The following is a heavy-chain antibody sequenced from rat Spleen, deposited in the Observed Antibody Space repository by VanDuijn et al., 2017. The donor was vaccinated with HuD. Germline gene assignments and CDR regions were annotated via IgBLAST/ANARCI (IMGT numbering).Heavy chain of an antibody. Sequence: EVQLVESGGGLVQPGRSLKLSCAASGFTFSDYNMAWVRQAPKKGLEWVATISYAGSSTYYRDSVKGRFTISRDDTKSSLYLQMNSLRSEDTATYFCTTENYWFAYWGQGTLVTVSP. CDR1: GFTFSDYN. CDR2: ISYAGSST. CDR3: TTENYWFAY. V-gene: IGHV5-7*01. J-gene: IGHJ3*01.